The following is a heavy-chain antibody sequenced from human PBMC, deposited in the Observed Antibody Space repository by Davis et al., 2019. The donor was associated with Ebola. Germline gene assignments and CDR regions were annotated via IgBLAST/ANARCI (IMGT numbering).Heavy chain of an antibody. D-gene: IGHD5-18*01. CDR1: GGSFSGYY. CDR2: INHSGST. V-gene: IGHV4-34*01. J-gene: IGHJ6*04. Sequence: GSLRLSCAVYGGSFSGYYWSWIRQPPGKGLEWIGEINHSGSTNYNPSLKSRVTISVDTSKNQFSLKLSSVTAADTAVYYCARHRRGYSYGYKDISYYYYGMDVWGKGTTVTVSS. CDR3: ARHRRGYSYGYKDISYYYYGMDV.